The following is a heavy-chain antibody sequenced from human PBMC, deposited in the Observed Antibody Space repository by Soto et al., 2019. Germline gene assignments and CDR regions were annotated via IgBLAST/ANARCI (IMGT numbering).Heavy chain of an antibody. J-gene: IGHJ4*02. CDR1: GYSFTSYW. V-gene: IGHV5-51*01. CDR2: IYPGDSDT. CDR3: ARPHDYGDYALDY. Sequence: LGESLKISCEGSGYSFTSYWIGWVRQMPGKGLEWMGIIYPGDSDTRYSPSFQGQVTISADKSISTAYLQWSSLKASDTAMYYCARPHDYGDYALDYWGQGTLVTVSS. D-gene: IGHD4-17*01.